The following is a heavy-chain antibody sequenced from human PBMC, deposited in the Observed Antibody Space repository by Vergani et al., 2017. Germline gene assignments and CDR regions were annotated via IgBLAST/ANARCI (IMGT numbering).Heavy chain of an antibody. V-gene: IGHV1-46*01. Sequence: QVQLVQSGAEVGKPGASVKISCKASGYTFTAYYIHWVRQAPEQGLEWVGVISPDGFSTFYAQKFQGRVTITADESTSTAYMELSSLRSEDTAVYYCARDLAGATAFDYWGQGTLVTVSS. CDR1: GYTFTAYY. CDR2: ISPDGFST. D-gene: IGHD1-26*01. CDR3: ARDLAGATAFDY. J-gene: IGHJ4*02.